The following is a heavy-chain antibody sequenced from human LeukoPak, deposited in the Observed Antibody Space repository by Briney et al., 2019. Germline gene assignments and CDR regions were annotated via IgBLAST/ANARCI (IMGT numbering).Heavy chain of an antibody. Sequence: GGSLRLSCAASGFTFSSYSMNWVRQAPGKGLEWVSSISSSSSYIYYADSVKGRFTISRDNAENSLYLQMNSLRAEDTAAYYCARDLGDYYFDYWGQGTLVTVSS. CDR1: GFTFSSYS. CDR3: ARDLGDYYFDY. V-gene: IGHV3-21*01. CDR2: ISSSSSYI. D-gene: IGHD3-3*01. J-gene: IGHJ4*02.